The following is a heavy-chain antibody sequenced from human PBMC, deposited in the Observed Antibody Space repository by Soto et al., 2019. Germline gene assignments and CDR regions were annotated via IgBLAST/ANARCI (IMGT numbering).Heavy chain of an antibody. CDR2: MYTDASSA. CDR1: GLTFSSYW. Sequence: LRLSCAASGLTFSSYWMHWVRQAPGKGLVWVSRMYTDASSATYADSVKGRLTISRDNAKNTLFLQIDSLRTEDTAVYYCVRGNSGYGNFDYWGEGTLVTV. V-gene: IGHV3-74*01. J-gene: IGHJ4*02. D-gene: IGHD5-12*01. CDR3: VRGNSGYGNFDY.